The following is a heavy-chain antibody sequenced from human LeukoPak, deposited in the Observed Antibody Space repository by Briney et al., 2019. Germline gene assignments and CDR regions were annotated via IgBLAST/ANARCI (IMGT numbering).Heavy chain of an antibody. D-gene: IGHD3-9*01. CDR1: GGTFSSYA. J-gene: IGHJ6*03. CDR3: ARVNRGPNFDWLGPDYYYYMDV. V-gene: IGHV1-69*05. Sequence: ASVKVSCKASGGTFSSYAISWVRQAPGQGLEWMGGIIPIFGTANYAQKFQGRVTITTDESTSTAYMELSSLRSEDTAVYYCARVNRGPNFDWLGPDYYYYMDVWGKGTTVTVSS. CDR2: IIPIFGTA.